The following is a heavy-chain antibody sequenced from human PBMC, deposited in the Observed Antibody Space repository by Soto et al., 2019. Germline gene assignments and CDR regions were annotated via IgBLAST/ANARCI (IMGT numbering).Heavy chain of an antibody. CDR2: INAGNGNT. V-gene: IGHV1-3*01. D-gene: IGHD2-21*02. CDR3: ARSIVVVTALDY. Sequence: ASVKVSCKSSGYTFTSYSMYCARHAPGQRLEWMGWINAGNGNTKYSQKFQGRVTITRDTSASTAYMELSSLRSEDTAVYYCARSIVVVTALDYWGQGTPVTVS. CDR1: GYTFTSYS. J-gene: IGHJ4*02.